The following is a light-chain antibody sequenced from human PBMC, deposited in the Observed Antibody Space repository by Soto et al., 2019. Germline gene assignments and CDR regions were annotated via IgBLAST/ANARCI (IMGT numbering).Light chain of an antibody. V-gene: IGLV2-23*01. Sequence: QSVLTQPASVSGSPGQSITLSCIGTSSDVGAYDLVSWYQQHPGTAPRLIIYEDLRRPSGIDSRFSGSKSGNTASLTISGLRAEDEGNDHCCSYAGNRIFVFGGGTKLTVL. J-gene: IGLJ3*02. CDR3: CSYAGNRIFV. CDR2: EDL. CDR1: SSDVGAYDL.